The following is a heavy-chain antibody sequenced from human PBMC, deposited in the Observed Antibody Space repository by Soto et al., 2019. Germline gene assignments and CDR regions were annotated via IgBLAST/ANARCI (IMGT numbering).Heavy chain of an antibody. J-gene: IGHJ3*02. Sequence: QVQLQESGPGLVKPSQTLSLTCTVSGGSISSGGYYWSWIRPHPGKGLEWIGYIYYSGSTYYNPSLKSRVTISVDTSKNQFSRQLSSVTAADTAVYYCARVSYCSGGSCLSGAFDIWGQGTMVTVSS. V-gene: IGHV4-31*03. D-gene: IGHD2-15*01. CDR2: IYYSGST. CDR1: GGSISSGGYY. CDR3: ARVSYCSGGSCLSGAFDI.